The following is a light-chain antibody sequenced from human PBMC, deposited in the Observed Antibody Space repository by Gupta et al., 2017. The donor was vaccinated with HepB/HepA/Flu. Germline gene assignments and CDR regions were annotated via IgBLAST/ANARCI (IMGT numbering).Light chain of an antibody. CDR2: DVS. Sequence: QSALPQPRSVSGSPGQSVTISCTGTSGDVGGYNYVSWYQQHPGKAPKLMIFDVSKRPSGVPDRFSASKSGNTASLTISGLQAEDEADYYCCSFAGSYTLYVFGTGTKVTVL. V-gene: IGLV2-11*01. CDR1: SGDVGGYNY. CDR3: CSFAGSYTLYV. J-gene: IGLJ1*01.